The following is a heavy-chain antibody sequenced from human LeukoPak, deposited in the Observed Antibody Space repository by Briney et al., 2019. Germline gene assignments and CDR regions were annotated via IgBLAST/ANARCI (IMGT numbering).Heavy chain of an antibody. D-gene: IGHD1-26*01. CDR1: GFTFDDYA. J-gene: IGHJ4*02. V-gene: IGHV3-9*01. Sequence: GRSLRLSCSAAGFTFDDYAMHWVRQAPGKGLEWVSGISWNSGSIGYADSVKGRFTISRDNAKNSLYLQMNSLRAEDTALYYCAKDGRREQTYYAHYFDYWGQGTLVTVSS. CDR3: AKDGRREQTYYAHYFDY. CDR2: ISWNSGSI.